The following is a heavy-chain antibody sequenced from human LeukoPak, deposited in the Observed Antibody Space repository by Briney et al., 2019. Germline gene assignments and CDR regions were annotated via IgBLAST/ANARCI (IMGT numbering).Heavy chain of an antibody. CDR1: GFTFSSYW. Sequence: PGGSLRLSCAASGFTFSSYWMTWIRQAPGKGLEWVAKIKGDESAKYYVDSVKGRFTIPRDNAYNSLYLQMNSLRAEDTAVYYCARDRIAAAGTDYDYWGQGALVTVSS. J-gene: IGHJ4*02. V-gene: IGHV3-7*01. CDR3: ARDRIAAAGTDYDY. D-gene: IGHD6-13*01. CDR2: IKGDESAK.